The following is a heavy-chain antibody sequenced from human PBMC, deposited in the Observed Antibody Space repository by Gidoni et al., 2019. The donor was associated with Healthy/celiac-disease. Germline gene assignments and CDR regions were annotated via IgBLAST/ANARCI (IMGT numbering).Heavy chain of an antibody. Sequence: QVQLVQSGAEVKKPGASVKVSCKVSGYTLTELSMHWVRQAPGKGLEWMGGFDPEDGETIYAQKFQGRVTMTEDTSTDTAYMELSSLRSEDTAVYYCATVSPRYTYYDFSDAFDIWGQGTMVTVSS. V-gene: IGHV1-24*01. CDR1: GYTLTELS. D-gene: IGHD3-3*01. CDR3: ATVSPRYTYYDFSDAFDI. CDR2: FDPEDGET. J-gene: IGHJ3*02.